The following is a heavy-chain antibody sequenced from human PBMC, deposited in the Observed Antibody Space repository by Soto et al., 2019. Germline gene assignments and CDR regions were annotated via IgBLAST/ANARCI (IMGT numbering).Heavy chain of an antibody. CDR2: INYSGST. CDR1: GGSISSSSYY. D-gene: IGHD3-22*01. J-gene: IGHJ4*02. CDR3: ARHETRIVVATYFDY. V-gene: IGHV4-39*01. Sequence: SETLSLTCTVSGGSISSSSYYWGWIRQPPGKGLEWIGSINYSGSTYYNPSLKSRVAISVYTSKNHSSLRLSSVTAADTAVYYCARHETRIVVATYFDYWGQGTLVTVSS.